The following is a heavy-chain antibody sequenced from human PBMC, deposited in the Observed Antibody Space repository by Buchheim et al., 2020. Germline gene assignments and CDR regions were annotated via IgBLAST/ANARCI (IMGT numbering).Heavy chain of an antibody. CDR3: AKDPSARPFYVHFDY. CDR1: GFTFSSYG. CDR2: ISYDGSNK. Sequence: QVQLVESGGGVVQPGRSLRLSCAASGFTFSSYGMHWVRQAPGKGLEWVAVISYDGSNKYYADSVKGRFTISRDTSKNPLYLQMNSLRAEDTAVYYCAKDPSARPFYVHFDYWGQGTL. V-gene: IGHV3-30*18. D-gene: IGHD6-6*01. J-gene: IGHJ4*02.